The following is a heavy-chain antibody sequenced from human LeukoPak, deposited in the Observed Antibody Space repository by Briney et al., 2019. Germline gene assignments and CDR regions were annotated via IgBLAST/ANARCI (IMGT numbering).Heavy chain of an antibody. V-gene: IGHV3-23*01. CDR1: GFTFSSYV. J-gene: IGHJ4*02. CDR3: ATEDWVSYYFDY. Sequence: VGSLRLSCAASGFTFSSYVMSWVRQAPGKGLEWVSAISRSGGSTYYADSVKGRFTISRDNSKNTLYLQMNSLRAEDTAVYYCATEDWVSYYFDYWGQGTLVTVSS. D-gene: IGHD3/OR15-3a*01. CDR2: ISRSGGST.